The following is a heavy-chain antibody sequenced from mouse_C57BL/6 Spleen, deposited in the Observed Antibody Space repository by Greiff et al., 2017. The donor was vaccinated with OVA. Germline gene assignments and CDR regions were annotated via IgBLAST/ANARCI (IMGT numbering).Heavy chain of an antibody. J-gene: IGHJ4*01. CDR3: ASSGSSLYARDY. CDR2: INPSSGYT. CDR1: GYTFTSYW. Sequence: QVQLKESGAELAKPGASVKLSCKASGYTFTSYWMHWVKQRPGQGLEWIGYINPSSGYTKYNQKFKDKATLTADTSSSTAYMQLSNLTSEDSAVYYGASSGSSLYARDYWGQGTSVTVSS. D-gene: IGHD1-1*01. V-gene: IGHV1-7*01.